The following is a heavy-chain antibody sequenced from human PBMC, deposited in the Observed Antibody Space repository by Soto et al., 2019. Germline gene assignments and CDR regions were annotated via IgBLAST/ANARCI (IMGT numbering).Heavy chain of an antibody. D-gene: IGHD3-9*01. CDR3: ARTGNYDILTGHFDS. CDR1: GGTFSSSA. Sequence: QVQLVQSGAEVKKPGSSVKVSCKASGGTFSSSAISWVRQAPGHGLAWMGGIIPVFGTVEYAQKFQGRVTITADESTTTVYMELSSVRSEDTAVYYCARTGNYDILTGHFDSWGQGTLVTVSS. J-gene: IGHJ4*02. CDR2: IIPVFGTV. V-gene: IGHV1-69*01.